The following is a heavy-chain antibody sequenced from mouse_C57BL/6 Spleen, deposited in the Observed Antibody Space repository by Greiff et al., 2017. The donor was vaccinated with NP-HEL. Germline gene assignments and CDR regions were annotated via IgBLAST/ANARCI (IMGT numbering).Heavy chain of an antibody. J-gene: IGHJ4*01. CDR3: ARGGDGNYDYAMDY. CDR2: INYDGSST. CDR1: GFTFSDYY. V-gene: IGHV5-16*01. Sequence: EVQLVESEGGLVQPGSSMKLSCTASGFTFSDYYMAWVRQVPEKGLEWVANINYDGSSTYYLDSLKSRFIISRDNAKNILYLQMSSLKSEDTATYYCARGGDGNYDYAMDYWGQGTSVTVSS. D-gene: IGHD2-1*01.